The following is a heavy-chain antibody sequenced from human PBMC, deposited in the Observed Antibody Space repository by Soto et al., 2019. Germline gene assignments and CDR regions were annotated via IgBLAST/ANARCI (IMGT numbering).Heavy chain of an antibody. CDR2: FNPKGGGA. CDR1: GYTFTAYY. D-gene: IGHD2-15*01. CDR3: ARASDAATSWFVY. V-gene: IGHV1-2*02. Sequence: ASVKVSCKASGYTFTAYYIHWVRRAPGQGLEWMGWFNPKGGGANYAQSFQGRVTLTRDTSISTVYMELSGLTSDDTAVYFCARASDAATSWFVYWGQGTLVTVSS. J-gene: IGHJ4*02.